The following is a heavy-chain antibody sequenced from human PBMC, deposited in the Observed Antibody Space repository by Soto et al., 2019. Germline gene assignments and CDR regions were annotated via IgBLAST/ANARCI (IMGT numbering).Heavy chain of an antibody. CDR1: GFTFSTYA. V-gene: IGHV3-23*01. Sequence: EVQLLESGGGLVQPGGSLRLSCAASGFTFSTYAMSWVRQAPGKGLEWVSGICGSCGSTYYADSVQGRFTISRDNSKNTLYLQINSLRAEDTAVYYCATEYDSSGMFLNDAFENWGQGTGVTVSS. J-gene: IGHJ3*02. CDR2: ICGSCGST. CDR3: ATEYDSSGMFLNDAFEN. D-gene: IGHD3-22*01.